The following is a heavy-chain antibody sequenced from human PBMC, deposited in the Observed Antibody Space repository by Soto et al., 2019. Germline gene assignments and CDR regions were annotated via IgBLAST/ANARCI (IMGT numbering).Heavy chain of an antibody. Sequence: TGGSLRLSCVASGFTFNNAWMTWVRQAPGKGLEWVGRIKSKAAGGTADYAAPVKGRFAISRDDSKDTLYLQMNSLNTEDTAVYYCSYCSGTSCYADYYYYMDVWGKGTTVTVSS. D-gene: IGHD2-2*01. J-gene: IGHJ6*03. V-gene: IGHV3-15*01. CDR3: SYCSGTSCYADYYYYMDV. CDR1: GFTFNNAW. CDR2: IKSKAAGGTA.